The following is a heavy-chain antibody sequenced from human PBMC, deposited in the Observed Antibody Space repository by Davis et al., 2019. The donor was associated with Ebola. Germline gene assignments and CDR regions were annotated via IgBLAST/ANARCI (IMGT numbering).Heavy chain of an antibody. V-gene: IGHV4-31*03. CDR3: ARVELRGAFDI. CDR2: IYYSGST. Sequence: PSETLSPTCTVSGGSVSSGSYYWCWIRQHPGKGLEWIGYIYYSGSTYYNPSLKSRVTKSVDTSKNQFSLKLSSVTAADTAVYYCARVELRGAFDICGQGTMVTVSS. D-gene: IGHD1-26*01. CDR1: GGSVSSGSYY. J-gene: IGHJ3*02.